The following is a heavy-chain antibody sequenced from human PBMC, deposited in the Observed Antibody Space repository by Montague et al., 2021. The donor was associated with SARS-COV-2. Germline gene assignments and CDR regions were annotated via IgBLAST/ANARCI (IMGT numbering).Heavy chain of an antibody. CDR1: GASITPYY. CDR3: ARQPSLVSAYYIDY. CDR2: IFHSGHT. V-gene: IGHV4-59*07. J-gene: IGHJ4*02. D-gene: IGHD3-10*01. Sequence: SDTLSLTCSVSGASITPYYWSWIRQDPGKGLEWIAYIFHSGHTNYNPSLRSRVAISIDTSRDQFSLSLTSITAADTALYYCARQPSLVSAYYIDYWGLGTMVTISS.